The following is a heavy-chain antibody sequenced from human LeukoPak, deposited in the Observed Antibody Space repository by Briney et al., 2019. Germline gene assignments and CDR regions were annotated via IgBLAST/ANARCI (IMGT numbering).Heavy chain of an antibody. J-gene: IGHJ4*02. Sequence: PSETLSLTCAVDGGSFSGYYWNWIRQPPGKGLEWIGEINHSGSTTYNPSLKSRVTISIDTSKNHFSLKLSSVTAADTAVYYCARSGRMQLDYWGQGTLVIVSS. V-gene: IGHV4-34*01. CDR1: GGSFSGYY. CDR3: ARSGRMQLDY. CDR2: INHSGST.